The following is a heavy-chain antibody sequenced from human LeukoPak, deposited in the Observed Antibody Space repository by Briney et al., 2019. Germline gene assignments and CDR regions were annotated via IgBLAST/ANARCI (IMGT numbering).Heavy chain of an antibody. CDR2: ISSSSSYI. V-gene: IGHV3-21*01. Sequence: PGGSLRLSCAASGFTFSSYSMNWVRQAPGKGLEWVSSISSSSSYIYYADSVKGRFTISRDNAKNSLYLQMSSLRAEDTAVYYCARTIPAAGYEVFNIWAKGKMVPVSS. CDR3: ARTIPAAGYEVFNI. J-gene: IGHJ3*02. D-gene: IGHD6-13*01. CDR1: GFTFSSYS.